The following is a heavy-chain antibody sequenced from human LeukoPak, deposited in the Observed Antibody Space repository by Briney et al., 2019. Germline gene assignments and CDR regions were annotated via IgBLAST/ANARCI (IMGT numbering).Heavy chain of an antibody. CDR3: ARWAYYYDSSGSLDY. CDR1: GGSFSGYY. J-gene: IGHJ4*02. V-gene: IGHV4-34*01. Sequence: ETLSLTCAVYGGSFSGYYWSWIRQPPGKGLEWIGEINSDGSSNYNPSLKRQVTISVDTSKHQFSLKLSSVTAADTAVYYCARWAYYYDSSGSLDYWGQGTLVTVSS. CDR2: INSDGSS. D-gene: IGHD3-22*01.